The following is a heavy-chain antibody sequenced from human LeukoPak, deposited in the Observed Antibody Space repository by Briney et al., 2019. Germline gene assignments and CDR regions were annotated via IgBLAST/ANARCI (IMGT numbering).Heavy chain of an antibody. CDR1: GFTVITND. CDR3: ARGVEPLAANTLAY. D-gene: IGHD1-14*01. V-gene: IGHV3-53*01. CDR2: LYSDGNT. Sequence: PGGSPRLSCAASGFTVITNDMTWVRQAPGKGLEWVSVLYSDGNTKYADSVQGRFTISRDSSKNTLYLEMNSLSPDDTAVYYCARGVEPLAANTLAYWGQGTLVTVSS. J-gene: IGHJ4*02.